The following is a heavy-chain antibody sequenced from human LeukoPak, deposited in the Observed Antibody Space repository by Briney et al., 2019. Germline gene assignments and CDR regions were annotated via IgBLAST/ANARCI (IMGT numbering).Heavy chain of an antibody. J-gene: IGHJ4*02. D-gene: IGHD1-1*01. CDR3: ARGRNDVVRGIDY. CDR2: IYYSGST. V-gene: IGHV4-59*01. CDR1: GGSISSYY. Sequence: PSETLSLTCTVSGGSISSYYWSWIRQSPGKGLEWIGYIYYSGSTNYNPSLKSRVTISVDTSKNQFSLKLSSVTAADTAVYYCARGRNDVVRGIDYWGQGTLVTVSS.